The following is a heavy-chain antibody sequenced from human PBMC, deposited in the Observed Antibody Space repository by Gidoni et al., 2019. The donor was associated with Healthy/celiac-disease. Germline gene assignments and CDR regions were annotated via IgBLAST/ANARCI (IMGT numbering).Heavy chain of an antibody. J-gene: IGHJ5*02. CDR2: ISSSSSYI. D-gene: IGHD6-13*01. CDR3: ASSYSSSCSWFDP. V-gene: IGHV3-21*01. Sequence: EVQLVESGGGLVKPGGSLRLSCAASGFTFSSYSMNWVRQAPGKGLEWVSSISSSSSYIYYADSVKGRCTISRDNAKNSLYLQMNSLRAEDTAVYYCASSYSSSCSWFDPWGQGTLVTVSS. CDR1: GFTFSSYS.